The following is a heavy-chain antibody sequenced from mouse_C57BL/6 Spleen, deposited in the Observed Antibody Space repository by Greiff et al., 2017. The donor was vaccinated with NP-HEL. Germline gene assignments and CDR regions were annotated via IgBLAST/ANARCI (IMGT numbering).Heavy chain of an antibody. Sequence: VQLQQPGAELVKPGASVKLSCKASGYTFTSYWMHWVKQRPGRGLGWIGRIDPNSGGTKYNEKFKRKATLTVDKPSSTAYMQLSSLTSEDSAVYYCAREGDFDVWGTGTTVTVSS. CDR1: GYTFTSYW. CDR2: IDPNSGGT. J-gene: IGHJ1*03. CDR3: AREGDFDV. V-gene: IGHV1-72*01.